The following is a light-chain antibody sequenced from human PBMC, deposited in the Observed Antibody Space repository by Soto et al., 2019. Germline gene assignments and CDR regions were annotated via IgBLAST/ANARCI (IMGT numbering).Light chain of an antibody. Sequence: AIRMTQSPSSLSASTGDRVTITCRASQGISSYLAWYQQKPGKAPKLLIYAASTLQSGVPSRFSGSGSGTGFTLTISGPQSEDVANYDCQPYYSYPPTFGQGTKVVIK. CDR3: QPYYSYPPT. CDR2: AAS. J-gene: IGKJ1*01. CDR1: QGISSY. V-gene: IGKV1-8*01.